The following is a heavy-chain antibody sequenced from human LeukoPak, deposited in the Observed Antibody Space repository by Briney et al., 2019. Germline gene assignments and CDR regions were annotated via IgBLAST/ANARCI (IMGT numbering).Heavy chain of an antibody. Sequence: SETLSLTCTVSGGSISSYYWSWIRQPPGKGLEWIGYIYYSGSTNYNPSLKSRVTISVDTSKNQFSLKLSSVTAADTAVYYCAREYSGSYTDAFDIWGQGTMVTVSS. CDR3: AREYSGSYTDAFDI. D-gene: IGHD1-26*01. CDR2: IYYSGST. J-gene: IGHJ3*02. CDR1: GGSISSYY. V-gene: IGHV4-59*01.